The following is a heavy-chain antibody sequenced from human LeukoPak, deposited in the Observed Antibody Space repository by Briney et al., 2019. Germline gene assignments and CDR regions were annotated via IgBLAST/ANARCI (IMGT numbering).Heavy chain of an antibody. CDR3: ARDGSSFDY. CDR2: INKDGSEI. D-gene: IGHD2-15*01. Sequence: PGGALRLSCVASGFTFSDYWMSWGCQTPGKGLEWVANINKDGSEIYYAESAKARFTISRDSAKNALYLQMNSPRDGATAIYHCARDGSSFDYWGQGTLVTVSS. V-gene: IGHV3-7*01. J-gene: IGHJ4*02. CDR1: GFTFSDYW.